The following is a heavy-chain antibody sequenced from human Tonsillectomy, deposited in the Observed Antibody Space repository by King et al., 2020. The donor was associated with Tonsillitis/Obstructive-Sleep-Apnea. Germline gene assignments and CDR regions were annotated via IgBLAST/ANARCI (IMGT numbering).Heavy chain of an antibody. CDR2: IYYSGGT. V-gene: IGHV4-39*01. CDR3: ARIPALLWFGELFAFDI. J-gene: IGHJ3*02. CDR1: GGSISSSSYY. Sequence: LQLQESGPGLVKPSETLSLTCTVSGGSISSSSYYWGGIREPPGKGLGWIGGIYYSGGTYYKPSLKSRVTISVDTSKNQFSLKLSSVTTADTAVYYCARIPALLWFGELFAFDIWGQGTMVTVSS. D-gene: IGHD3-10*01.